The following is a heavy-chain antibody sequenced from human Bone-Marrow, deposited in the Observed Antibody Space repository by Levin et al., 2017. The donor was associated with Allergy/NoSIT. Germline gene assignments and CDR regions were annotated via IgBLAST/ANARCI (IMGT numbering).Heavy chain of an antibody. D-gene: IGHD3-16*02. Sequence: LRLSCTVSGGIVGSGGYSWSWLRQAPGKGLEWIGYIYHSGTTYYNPSLKTGVTISVDKSKNQFALQMYSVTAADTAVYYCARAVCDYVWGSYRYFDSWGQGTQVTVSS. CDR3: ARAVCDYVWGSYRYFDS. J-gene: IGHJ4*02. CDR1: GGIVGSGGYS. CDR2: IYHSGTT. V-gene: IGHV4-30-2*01.